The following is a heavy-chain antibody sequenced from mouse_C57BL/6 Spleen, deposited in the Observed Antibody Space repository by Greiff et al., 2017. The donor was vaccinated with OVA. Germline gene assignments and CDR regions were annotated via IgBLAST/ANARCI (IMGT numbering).Heavy chain of an antibody. V-gene: IGHV1-69*01. J-gene: IGHJ4*01. D-gene: IGHD4-1*01. CDR2: IDPSASYT. CDR1: GYTFTSYW. Sequence: VQLQQPGAELVMPGASVKLSCKASGYTFTSYWMHWVKQRPGQGLEWIGEIDPSASYTTYNQKFKGKSTLTVDKSSSTAYMQLSSRTSEDSAVDYCARSTGTGLYAMDDWGQGTSVTVSS. CDR3: ARSTGTGLYAMDD.